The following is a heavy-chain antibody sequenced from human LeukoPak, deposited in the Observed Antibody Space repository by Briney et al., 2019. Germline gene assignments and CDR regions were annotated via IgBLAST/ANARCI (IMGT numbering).Heavy chain of an antibody. Sequence: KASQTLSLTCTVSGGSISSGGYYWSWIRQHPGKGLEWIGYIYYSGSTYYNPSLKSRVTISVDTSKNQFSLKLSSVTAADTAVYYCARVYNEGSSWDYWGQGTLVTVSS. D-gene: IGHD6-13*01. CDR3: ARVYNEGSSWDY. CDR1: GGSISSGGYY. V-gene: IGHV4-31*03. J-gene: IGHJ4*02. CDR2: IYYSGST.